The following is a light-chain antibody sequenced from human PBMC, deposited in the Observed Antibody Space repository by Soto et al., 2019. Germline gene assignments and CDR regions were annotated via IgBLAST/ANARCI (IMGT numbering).Light chain of an antibody. J-gene: IGKJ1*01. V-gene: IGKV1-5*01. Sequence: DIQMTQSPSTLSASVGDRVTITCRASQTVSSWLAWYQQKPGKAPKLLTYDVSSLESGVPSRFSGSGSGTEFTLTISSLQPDDFATYYCQQYYSYSRTFGQGTKVEVQ. CDR2: DVS. CDR3: QQYYSYSRT. CDR1: QTVSSW.